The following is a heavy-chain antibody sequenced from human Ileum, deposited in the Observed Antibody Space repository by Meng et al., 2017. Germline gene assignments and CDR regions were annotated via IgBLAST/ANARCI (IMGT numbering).Heavy chain of an antibody. CDR1: GGSVTSSSSD. D-gene: IGHD2-2*01. Sequence: QLQLQESGPGLVKPTETLSRTCRVAGGSVTSSSSDWGWIRQPPGKGLEWIGGITYTGNSYTTPSLKTRLTTSLDTSKNQFSLRLNSLTAADTAVYYCAGQPTSSEAGYSWFDPWGQGILVTVSS. CDR2: ITYTGNS. V-gene: IGHV4-39*01. CDR3: AGQPTSSEAGYSWFDP. J-gene: IGHJ5*02.